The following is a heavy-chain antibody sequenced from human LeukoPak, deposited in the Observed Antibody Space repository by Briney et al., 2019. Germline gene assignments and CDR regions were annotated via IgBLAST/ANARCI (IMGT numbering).Heavy chain of an antibody. J-gene: IGHJ4*02. V-gene: IGHV3-23*01. CDR1: GFTFSSYA. Sequence: GGALRLSCAASGFTFSSYAMRWVRQAPGKGLEWVSHISGNVANTFYGDSVKGRFTIFRDNSKNTLYLQMNSLKPEDTAVYYCAKGRYLTIVTTFYFDYWGPGTLVTVSS. CDR3: AKGRYLTIVTTFYFDY. D-gene: IGHD4-17*01. CDR2: ISGNVANT.